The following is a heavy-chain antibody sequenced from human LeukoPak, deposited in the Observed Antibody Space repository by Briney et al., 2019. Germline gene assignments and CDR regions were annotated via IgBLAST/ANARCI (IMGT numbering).Heavy chain of an antibody. CDR1: GYSFTSYG. CDR2: ISAYNGNT. CDR3: ARDYMTFGVAPAAGGSDY. Sequence: ASVTVSFKASGYSFTSYGISWGRQAQGQGLEWMGWISAYNGNTNYAQKLQGRVTMTTDTSTSTAYMELRSLRSDDTAVYYCARDYMTFGVAPAAGGSDYWGQGTLVTVS. D-gene: IGHD2-2*01. J-gene: IGHJ4*02. V-gene: IGHV1-18*04.